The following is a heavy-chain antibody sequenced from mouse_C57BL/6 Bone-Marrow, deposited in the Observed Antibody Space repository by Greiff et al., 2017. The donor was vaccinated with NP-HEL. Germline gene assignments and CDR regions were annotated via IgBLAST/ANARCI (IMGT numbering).Heavy chain of an antibody. CDR3: AREGYDYAAWFAD. Sequence: QVQLQQSGAELARPGASVKMSCKASGYTFTSYTMHWVKQRPGQGLEWIGYITPSSGYTKYNQKFKDKATLTADKTSSTAYMQLSSLTSEDSAVYYCAREGYDYAAWFADWGQGTLVTVSA. CDR1: GYTFTSYT. J-gene: IGHJ3*01. D-gene: IGHD2-4*01. V-gene: IGHV1-4*01. CDR2: ITPSSGYT.